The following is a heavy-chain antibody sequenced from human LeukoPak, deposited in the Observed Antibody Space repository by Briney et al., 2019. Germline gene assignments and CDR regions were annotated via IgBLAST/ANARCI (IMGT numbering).Heavy chain of an antibody. CDR2: IYYSGST. Sequence: SETLSLTCTVSGGSISSSSYYWGWIRQPPGKGLEWIGSIYYSGSTYYNPSLKSRVTISADTSKNQFSLKLSSVTAADTAVYYCARGSGSLGPPLHYWGQGTLVTVSS. CDR3: ARGSGSLGPPLHY. CDR1: GGSISSSSYY. V-gene: IGHV4-39*07. D-gene: IGHD3-3*01. J-gene: IGHJ4*02.